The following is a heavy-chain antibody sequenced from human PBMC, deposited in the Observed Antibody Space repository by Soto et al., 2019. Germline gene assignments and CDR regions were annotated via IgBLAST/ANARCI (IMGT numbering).Heavy chain of an antibody. CDR3: ARDKVYSSSSALYYYYYYGMDV. CDR1: GFTFSSYT. V-gene: IGHV3-48*02. J-gene: IGHJ6*02. D-gene: IGHD6-6*01. CDR2: ISSSSSTI. Sequence: GGSLSLSCAASGFTFSSYTINWVRQAPGKGLERFSYISSSSSTIYYADSVKGRFTISRDNAKNSLYLQMNSLRDEDTAVYYCARDKVYSSSSALYYYYYYGMDVWGQGTTVTVSS.